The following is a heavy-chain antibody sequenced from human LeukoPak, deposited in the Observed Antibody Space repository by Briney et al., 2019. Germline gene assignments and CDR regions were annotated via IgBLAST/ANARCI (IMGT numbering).Heavy chain of an antibody. CDR1: GFTFSSYG. J-gene: IGHJ4*02. CDR2: IWYDGNNK. CDR3: AREVRYYDRNDYSSCLDY. D-gene: IGHD3-22*01. Sequence: PGRSLRLSCAASGFTFSSYGMHWVRQAPGKGLEWVAVIWYDGNNKYYADSVKGRFTISRDNSKNTLYLQMNSLRAEDTAVYYCAREVRYYDRNDYSSCLDYWGQGTLVTVSS. V-gene: IGHV3-33*01.